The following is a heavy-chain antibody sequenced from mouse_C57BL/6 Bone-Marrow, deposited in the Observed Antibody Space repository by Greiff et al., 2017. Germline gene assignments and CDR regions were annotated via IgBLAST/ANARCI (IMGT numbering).Heavy chain of an antibody. V-gene: IGHV1-19*01. J-gene: IGHJ3*01. Sequence: VQLKQSGPVLVKPGASVKMSCKASGYTFTDYYMNWVKQSHGKSLEWIGVINPYNGGTSYNQKFKGKATLTVDKSSSTAYMELNSLTSEDSAVYYCARAYSFAYWGQGTLGTVSA. D-gene: IGHD2-10*01. CDR2: INPYNGGT. CDR1: GYTFTDYY. CDR3: ARAYSFAY.